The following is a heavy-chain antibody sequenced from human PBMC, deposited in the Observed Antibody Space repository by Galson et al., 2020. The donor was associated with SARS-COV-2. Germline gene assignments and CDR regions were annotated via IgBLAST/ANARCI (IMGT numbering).Heavy chain of an antibody. J-gene: IGHJ6*02. Sequence: GESLKISCAASGFTFSSYWMSWVRQAPGKGLEWVANIKQDGSEKYYVDSVKGRFTISRDNAKNSLYLQMNSLRAEDTAVYYCARDILRVDSSGINYYYYYGMDVWGQGTTVTVSS. CDR1: GFTFSSYW. CDR2: IKQDGSEK. D-gene: IGHD3-22*01. V-gene: IGHV3-7*05. CDR3: ARDILRVDSSGINYYYYYGMDV.